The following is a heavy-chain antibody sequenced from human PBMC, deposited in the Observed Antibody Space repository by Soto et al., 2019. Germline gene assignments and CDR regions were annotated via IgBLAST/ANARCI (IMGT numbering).Heavy chain of an antibody. D-gene: IGHD1-26*01. CDR2: ITPFNGDG. J-gene: IGHJ4*02. CDR3: ATGGAGPAPFTWELPDH. CDR1: GYTFPQHY. V-gene: IGHV1-45*02. Sequence: QLQLVQSGAEVKKTGSSVKVSCKASGYTFPQHYLHWVRQAPGQALEWMGWITPFNGDGNYAQKFQDRVTITRDRSLNTAYMEMSSLKSEDTAMYYCATGGAGPAPFTWELPDHWGQGTLVTISS.